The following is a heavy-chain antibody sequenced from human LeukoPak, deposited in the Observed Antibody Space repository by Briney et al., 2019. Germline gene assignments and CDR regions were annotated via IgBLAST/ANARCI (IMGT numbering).Heavy chain of an antibody. CDR1: RFTFSSYG. D-gene: IGHD4-17*01. CDR3: AREGTVTSHYLDY. CDR2: ISFDGSVD. J-gene: IGHJ4*02. V-gene: IGHV3-30*03. Sequence: GGSLRLSCAASRFTFSSYGMHWVRQAPGKGLEWVAVISFDGSVDYYADSVKDRFTISRDNSKNTLYLQMNSLRAEDTALYYCAREGTVTSHYLDYWGQGTLVTVSS.